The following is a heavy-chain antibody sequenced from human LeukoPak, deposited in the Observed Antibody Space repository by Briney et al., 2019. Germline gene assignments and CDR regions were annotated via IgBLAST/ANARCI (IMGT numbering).Heavy chain of an antibody. CDR1: GGSISTYY. V-gene: IGHV4-59*01. CDR3: ARRGSDNGSGSPDF. Sequence: PSETLSLTCTVSGGSISTYYWSWIRQPPGKGLEWLGYIYYTGTTNYNPSLKSRVTISVDTAKNQFSLKLTSVTAADTAVYYCARRGSDNGSGSPDFWGPGTLVTVSS. J-gene: IGHJ4*02. CDR2: IYYTGTT. D-gene: IGHD3-10*01.